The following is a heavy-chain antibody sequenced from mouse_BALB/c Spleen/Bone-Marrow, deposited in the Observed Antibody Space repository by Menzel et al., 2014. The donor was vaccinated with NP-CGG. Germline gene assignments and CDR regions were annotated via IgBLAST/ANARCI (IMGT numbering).Heavy chain of an antibody. Sequence: EVQLQQSGPGLVKPSQSLSLTCTVTGYSITSDYAWNWIRQFPGNKLEWMGCISYSGSTDYNPSLKSRISITRDTSKNQFFLQLNSVTTEDTATYYCARATYYGNFFDYWGQGTTLTVSS. V-gene: IGHV3-2*02. CDR1: GYSITSDYA. J-gene: IGHJ2*01. CDR2: ISYSGST. CDR3: ARATYYGNFFDY. D-gene: IGHD2-10*01.